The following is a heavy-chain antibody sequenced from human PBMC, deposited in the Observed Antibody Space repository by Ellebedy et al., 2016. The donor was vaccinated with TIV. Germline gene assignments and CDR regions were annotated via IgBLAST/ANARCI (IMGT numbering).Heavy chain of an antibody. CDR2: ISSSSSYI. J-gene: IGHJ6*02. V-gene: IGHV3-21*03. Sequence: GESLKISCAGSGFTFSTHTMNWVRQAPGKGLEWVSSISSSSSYIYYADSVKGRFTISRDDAKNSLYLQMNGLRAEDTAVYYCARDIVVVPAARRPYYYSGMDVWGHGTTVTVSS. CDR3: ARDIVVVPAARRPYYYSGMDV. D-gene: IGHD2-2*01. CDR1: GFTFSTHT.